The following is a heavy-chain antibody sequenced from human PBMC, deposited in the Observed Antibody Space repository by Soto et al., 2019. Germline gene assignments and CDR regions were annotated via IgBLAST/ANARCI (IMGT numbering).Heavy chain of an antibody. CDR3: AKDSGSSGYPPTFDP. V-gene: IGHV3-9*01. CDR1: GFTFDDYA. CDR2: ISWNSGSI. J-gene: IGHJ5*01. Sequence: EVQLVESGGGLVQPGRSLRLSCAASGFTFDDYAMHWVRQAPGKGLEWVSGISWNSGSIGYADSVQGRFTISRDNAKNSLYLQMNSLRAEDTALYYCAKDSGSSGYPPTFDPWGPGNLVTVSS. D-gene: IGHD3-22*01.